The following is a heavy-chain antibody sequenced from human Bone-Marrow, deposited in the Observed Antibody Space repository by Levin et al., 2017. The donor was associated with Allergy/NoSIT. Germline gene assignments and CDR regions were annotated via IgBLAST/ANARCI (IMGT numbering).Heavy chain of an antibody. J-gene: IGHJ4*02. V-gene: IGHV3-23*01. CDR3: VKDLEVRYSGYDFDF. CDR2: VSGTGNSA. Sequence: GESLKISCAASGFTFSTYTISWVRQPPGKGLEWVSAVSGTGNSAFYADSVKGRFTISRDNSKNTLYLQINSLRAEDTAVYYCVKDLEVRYSGYDFDFWGQGTLVTVSS. D-gene: IGHD5-12*01. CDR1: GFTFSTYT.